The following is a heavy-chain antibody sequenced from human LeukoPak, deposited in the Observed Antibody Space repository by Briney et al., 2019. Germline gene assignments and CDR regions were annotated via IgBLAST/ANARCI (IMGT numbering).Heavy chain of an antibody. CDR3: AGHDEGSGWYRSYIDL. V-gene: IGHV4-4*09. Sequence: SETLSLTCTVSGVSISSYYCSWIRQPPGKGLEWIGYISTSGSTDYSPSLKSRVTISVDRSKNQCSLNLSSVTAADTAGYYCAGHDEGSGWYRSYIDLWGRGTLVIVSS. CDR1: GVSISSYY. CDR2: ISTSGST. D-gene: IGHD6-19*01. J-gene: IGHJ2*01.